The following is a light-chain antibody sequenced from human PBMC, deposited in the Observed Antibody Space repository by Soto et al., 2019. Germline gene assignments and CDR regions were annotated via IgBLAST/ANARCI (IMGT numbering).Light chain of an antibody. V-gene: IGKV3-20*01. CDR2: GAS. Sequence: DIVLTQSPGTLSLSPGERATLSCRASQSVSSNYLAWYQQKPGQAPRLLIHGASTRATGVPDRFSGSGSGTDFPLTISRLEPEDFAVYHCQQYGSLSWTFGQGTKVEIK. CDR1: QSVSSNY. CDR3: QQYGSLSWT. J-gene: IGKJ1*01.